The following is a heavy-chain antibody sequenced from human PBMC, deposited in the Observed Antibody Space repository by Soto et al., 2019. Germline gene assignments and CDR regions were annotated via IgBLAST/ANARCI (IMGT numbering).Heavy chain of an antibody. CDR2: IYHSGRY. J-gene: IGHJ4*02. V-gene: IGHV4-4*02. CDR1: GGSISSSNW. CDR3: ARTLPNRQLFDS. D-gene: IGHD1-1*01. Sequence: PSETLSLTCAVSGGSISSSNWWSWVRQPPGKGLEWIGEIYHSGRYNYNPSLESRLTISTDTSKNQFSLRLASVTAADTAVYYCARTLPNRQLFDSWSQGTLVTVSS.